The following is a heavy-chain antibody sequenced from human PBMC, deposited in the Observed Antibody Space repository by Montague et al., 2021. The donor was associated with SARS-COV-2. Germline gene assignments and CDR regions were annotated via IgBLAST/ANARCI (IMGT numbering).Heavy chain of an antibody. CDR3: ARQDDILTGYYYYGMDV. V-gene: IGHV4-39*01. J-gene: IGHJ6*02. Sequence: SETLSLTCTVSGGSISSSSYYWGWIRQPPGKGLEWIGSIYYRGSTYYXXXVKSRVTISVGTSKNQFPLKLSSVTAADTAVYYCARQDDILTGYYYYGMDVWGQGTTVTVSS. D-gene: IGHD3-9*01. CDR1: GGSISSSSYY. CDR2: IYYRGST.